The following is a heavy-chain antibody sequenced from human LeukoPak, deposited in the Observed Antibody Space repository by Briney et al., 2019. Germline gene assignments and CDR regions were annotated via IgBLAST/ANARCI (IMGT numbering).Heavy chain of an antibody. CDR1: GSRFTSYW. Sequence: GEPLRISCKGSGSRFTSYWISWVRQMHGKGLEWMGRIDTSDSYTNYSPSSQGHVTISADKSISTAYLQWSSLKASDTAMYYCARVTTGYCSGGSCYPIDAFDIWGQGTMVTVSS. V-gene: IGHV5-10-1*01. CDR3: ARVTTGYCSGGSCYPIDAFDI. J-gene: IGHJ3*02. D-gene: IGHD2-15*01. CDR2: IDTSDSYT.